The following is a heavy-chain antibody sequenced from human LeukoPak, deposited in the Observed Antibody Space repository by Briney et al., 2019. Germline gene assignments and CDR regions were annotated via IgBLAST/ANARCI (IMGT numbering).Heavy chain of an antibody. CDR2: ITGSGGHT. Sequence: GGSLRLSCTTSGFTFGDYAMTWVRQAPGKGLEWVSVITGSGGHTVYADSVKGRFTISRDNAKNSLYLQMNSLRAEDTALYYCAKVGFTANAFDIWGQGTMVTVSS. CDR1: GFTFGDYA. V-gene: IGHV3-20*04. CDR3: AKVGFTANAFDI. J-gene: IGHJ3*02.